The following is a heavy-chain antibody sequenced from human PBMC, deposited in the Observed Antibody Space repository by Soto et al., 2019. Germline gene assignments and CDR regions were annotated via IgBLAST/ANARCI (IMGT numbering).Heavy chain of an antibody. CDR1: GFTFSSYG. CDR3: AKVFYGGNSAFDP. Sequence: GSLRLSCAASGFTFSSYGMHWVRQAPGKGLEWVAVISYDGSNKYYADSVKGRFTISRDNSKNTLYLQMNSLGAEDTAVYYCAKVFYGGNSAFDPWGQGTLVTVSS. J-gene: IGHJ5*02. V-gene: IGHV3-30*18. D-gene: IGHD4-17*01. CDR2: ISYDGSNK.